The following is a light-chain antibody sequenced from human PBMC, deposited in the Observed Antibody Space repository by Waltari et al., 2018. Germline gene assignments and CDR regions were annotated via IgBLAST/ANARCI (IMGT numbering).Light chain of an antibody. CDR3: CSYAGSYTWV. CDR1: TTDLGSYTS. CDR2: DVT. J-gene: IGLJ3*02. V-gene: IGLV2-11*01. Sequence: SALTQPRSVSGSPGQSVPISCTGTTTDLGSYTSVSWYQQHPGKAPKLIILDVTKRPSGVPDRLSGSKSGNTASLTISGLRAEDEAEYYCCSYAGSYTWVFGGGTKLTVV.